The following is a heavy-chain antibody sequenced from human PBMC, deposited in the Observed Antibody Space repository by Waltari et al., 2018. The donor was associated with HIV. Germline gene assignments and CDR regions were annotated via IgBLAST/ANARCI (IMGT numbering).Heavy chain of an antibody. J-gene: IGHJ4*02. CDR1: GYSISSGYY. Sequence: QVQLQESGPGLVKPSETLSLTCTVSGYSISSGYYWGWIRQPPGKGLEWIGSIYHSGSTYYNPSLKSRVTISVDTSKNQFSLKLSSVTAADTAVYYCARGLLWFGELCGPQEGLDYWGQGTLVTVSS. V-gene: IGHV4-38-2*02. CDR2: IYHSGST. D-gene: IGHD3-10*01. CDR3: ARGLLWFGELCGPQEGLDY.